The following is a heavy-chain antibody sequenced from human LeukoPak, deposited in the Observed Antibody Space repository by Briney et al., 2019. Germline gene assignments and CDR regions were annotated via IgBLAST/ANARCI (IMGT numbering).Heavy chain of an antibody. CDR1: GGSLSGSY. Sequence: PSETLSLTCAVYGGSLSGSYWSWIRQPPGKGLEWIGEINHSGSANYNPSLKSRVTLSIDKSKNQFSLNLNSVTAADTAVYYCGRARRDSVYYKVDNWGKETRVTVSS. CDR3: GRARRDSVYYKVDN. D-gene: IGHD3-3*01. V-gene: IGHV4-34*01. CDR2: INHSGSA. J-gene: IGHJ4*02.